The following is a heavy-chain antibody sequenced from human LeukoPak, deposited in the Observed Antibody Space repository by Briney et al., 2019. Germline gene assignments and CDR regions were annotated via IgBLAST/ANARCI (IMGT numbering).Heavy chain of an antibody. CDR3: GKASGSGWYYFDY. V-gene: IGHV3-23*01. CDR1: GFTFSSYG. J-gene: IGHJ4*02. Sequence: AGSLRLSGAASGFTFSSYGMSWVRQAPGKGLEWVSAISGSGGSTYNADSVKGRFTISRDNSKSTLYLQMNSLRAEDTAIYYCGKASGSGWYYFDYWGQGTLVTVSS. D-gene: IGHD6-13*01. CDR2: ISGSGGST.